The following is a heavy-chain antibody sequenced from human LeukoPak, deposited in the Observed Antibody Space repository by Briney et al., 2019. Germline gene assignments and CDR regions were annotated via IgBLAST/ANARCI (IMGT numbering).Heavy chain of an antibody. CDR3: AKVGPYSGSYFDY. V-gene: IGHV3-9*01. D-gene: IGHD1-26*01. CDR1: GFTFDDYA. CDR2: ISWNSGSI. Sequence: GGSLRLSCAASGFTFDDYAMHWVRQAPGKGLERVSGISWNSGSIGYADSVKGRFTISRDNAKNSLYLQMNSLRAEDTALYYCAKVGPYSGSYFDYWGQGTLVTVSS. J-gene: IGHJ4*02.